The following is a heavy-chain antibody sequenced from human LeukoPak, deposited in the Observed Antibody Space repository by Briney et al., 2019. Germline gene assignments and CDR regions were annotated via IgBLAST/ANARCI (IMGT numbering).Heavy chain of an antibody. D-gene: IGHD6-19*01. CDR2: INSDGSST. Sequence: GGTLRLSCAASGFTFSSYWMHWVRQAPGKGLVWVSRINSDGSSTSYADSVKGRFTISRDNAKNTLYLQMNSLRAEDTAVYYCASENQWLEGFDYWGQGTLVTVSS. J-gene: IGHJ4*02. CDR3: ASENQWLEGFDY. CDR1: GFTFSSYW. V-gene: IGHV3-74*01.